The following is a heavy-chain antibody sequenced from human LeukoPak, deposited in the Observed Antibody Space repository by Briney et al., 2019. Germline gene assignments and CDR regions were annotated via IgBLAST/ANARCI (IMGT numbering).Heavy chain of an antibody. CDR2: INPNSGGK. Sequence: ASVKVSCKASGYTFTGHYIHWVRQAPGQGLEWMGWINPNSGGKKYAQKFQGRVTMTRDTSISTAYMELSKLRSDDTAVYSCARDYGFYSGLYFFDYWGQGTLVTVSS. V-gene: IGHV1-2*02. D-gene: IGHD1-26*01. CDR1: GYTFTGHY. CDR3: ARDYGFYSGLYFFDY. J-gene: IGHJ4*02.